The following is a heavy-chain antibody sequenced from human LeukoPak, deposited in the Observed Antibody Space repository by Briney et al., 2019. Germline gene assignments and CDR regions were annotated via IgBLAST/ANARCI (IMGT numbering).Heavy chain of an antibody. J-gene: IGHJ4*02. D-gene: IGHD3-16*01. CDR1: GFTFSSYG. V-gene: IGHV3-23*01. CDR2: ISGSGGST. CDR3: AKGEGGALGIPHPYYFDY. Sequence: GGSLRLACAASGFTFSSYGMSWVRQAPGKGLEWVSAISGSGGSTDYADSVKGRFTISRDNSKNTLYLQINSLRTEDTAVYYCAKGEGGALGIPHPYYFDYWGQGNVVTVSS.